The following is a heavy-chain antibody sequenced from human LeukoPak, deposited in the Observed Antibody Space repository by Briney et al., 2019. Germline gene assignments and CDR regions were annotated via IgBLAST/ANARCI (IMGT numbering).Heavy chain of an antibody. V-gene: IGHV3-7*01. Sequence: GGSLRLSCAASGFTFSSYWMSWVRQAPGKGLEWVANIKQDGSEKYYVDSVKGRFTISRDNAKNSLYLQMNSLRAEDTAVYYCARGIITMVRGVIMKYYFDYWGQGTLVTVSS. D-gene: IGHD3-10*01. CDR2: IKQDGSEK. CDR1: GFTFSSYW. J-gene: IGHJ4*02. CDR3: ARGIITMVRGVIMKYYFDY.